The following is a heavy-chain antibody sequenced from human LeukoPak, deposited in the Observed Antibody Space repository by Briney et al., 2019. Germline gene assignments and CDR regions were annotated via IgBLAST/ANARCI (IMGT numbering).Heavy chain of an antibody. V-gene: IGHV1-18*01. CDR2: ISAYNGNT. CDR1: VYTFTSYG. J-gene: IGHJ4*02. Sequence: GASVKVSCKASVYTFTSYGISWVRQAPGQGLEWMGWISAYNGNTNYAQKLQGRVTMTTDTSTSTAYMELRSLRSDDTAVYYCARAPIYGSGSYLFDYWGQGTLVTVSS. D-gene: IGHD3-10*01. CDR3: ARAPIYGSGSYLFDY.